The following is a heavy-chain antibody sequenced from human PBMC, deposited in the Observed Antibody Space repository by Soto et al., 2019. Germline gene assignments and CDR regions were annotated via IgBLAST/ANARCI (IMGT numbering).Heavy chain of an antibody. Sequence: QVQLVQSGAEVKKPGASVKVSCRASGYSFTNYVINWVRQAPGQGPEWMGWISPYNSVTNYAQRFQDRVTMTTDTSTTTTYLEVRSLTSDDTAVYYCARESQHWYQGNYFDSWGQGTLVNVSS. D-gene: IGHD6-13*01. V-gene: IGHV1-18*01. J-gene: IGHJ4*02. CDR2: ISPYNSVT. CDR1: GYSFTNYV. CDR3: ARESQHWYQGNYFDS.